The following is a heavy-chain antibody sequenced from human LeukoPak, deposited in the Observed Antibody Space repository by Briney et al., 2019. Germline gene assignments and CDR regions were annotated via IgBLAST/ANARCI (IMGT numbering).Heavy chain of an antibody. CDR1: GFTFSSYA. J-gene: IGHJ4*02. Sequence: GVSLRVSCAASGFTFSSYAMSWVRQAPGKGLEWVSAISGSGGSTYYADSVKGRFTISRDNSKNTLYLQMNSLRAEDTAVYYCAKAEWGPVAANFDYWGQGTLVTVSS. V-gene: IGHV3-23*01. D-gene: IGHD6-19*01. CDR3: AKAEWGPVAANFDY. CDR2: ISGSGGST.